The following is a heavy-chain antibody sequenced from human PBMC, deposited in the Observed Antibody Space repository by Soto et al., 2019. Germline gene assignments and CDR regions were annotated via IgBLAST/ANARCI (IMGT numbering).Heavy chain of an antibody. Sequence: QITLKESGPTLVIPTQTLTLTCTFSGLSLSTSGVGVGWIRQPPGKALEWLAFIYWDDDKRYSPSLSSRLNTTKDTSKNQLVLTMTHMAPVDTATYYCAHRRPYSSNGNTGWFGPWGQGTLVTVSS. CDR3: AHRRPYSSNGNTGWFGP. D-gene: IGHD6-13*01. V-gene: IGHV2-5*02. CDR2: IYWDDDK. CDR1: GLSLSTSGVG. J-gene: IGHJ5*02.